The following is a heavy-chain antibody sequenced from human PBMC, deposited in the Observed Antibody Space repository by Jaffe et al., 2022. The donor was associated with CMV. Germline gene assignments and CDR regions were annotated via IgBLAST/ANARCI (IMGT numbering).Heavy chain of an antibody. D-gene: IGHD1-20*01. CDR1: GFSFSSYA. CDR3: AKEGNNWSVNFEN. V-gene: IGHV3-23*04. CDR2: IDRSAGGT. J-gene: IGHJ4*02. Sequence: EVQLVESGGGLVQPGGSLRLSCAASGFSFSSYAISWVRQAPGKGLEWVTGIDRSAGGTYYADSVKGRFTISRDNSKNSVYLQMNRLRAEDTAVYYCAKEGNNWSVNFENWGLGTLVTVSS.